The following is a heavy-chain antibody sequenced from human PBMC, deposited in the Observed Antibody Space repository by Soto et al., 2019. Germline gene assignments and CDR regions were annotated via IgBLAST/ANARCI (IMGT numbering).Heavy chain of an antibody. D-gene: IGHD5-12*01. CDR3: AREKGYISGPKNFDY. CDR1: GASISSGDYF. CDR2: IYDSGSS. Sequence: SETLSLTCTVSGASISSGDYFWSWIRQSPGEGLQWIGYIYDSGSSYSNPSLKSRVTMSVDTSKNQFSLKLSSVTAADTAVYYCAREKGYISGPKNFDYWGQGTLVTVSS. J-gene: IGHJ4*02. V-gene: IGHV4-30-4*01.